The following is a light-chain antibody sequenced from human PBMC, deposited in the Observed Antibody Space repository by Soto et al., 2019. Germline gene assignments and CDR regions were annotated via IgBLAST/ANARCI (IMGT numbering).Light chain of an antibody. V-gene: IGLV3-21*02. Sequence: SYELAQPPSVSVAPGQTARISCGGNNIGTKSVHWYQQKPGQAPVLVVYDDSDRPSGIPERFSGSNSGNTATLTISRVEAGDEAEYYCQVWHSSSDHWVFGGGTKVTVL. CDR1: NIGTKS. CDR3: QVWHSSSDHWV. J-gene: IGLJ3*02. CDR2: DDS.